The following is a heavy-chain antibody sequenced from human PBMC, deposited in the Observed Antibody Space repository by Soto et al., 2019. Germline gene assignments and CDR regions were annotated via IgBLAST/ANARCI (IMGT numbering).Heavy chain of an antibody. D-gene: IGHD4-4*01. V-gene: IGHV3-72*01. Sequence: EVQLVESGGGLVQPGGSLRLSCAASGFTISDHYIDWVRQGPGKGLEWVGRTRDKGHSYSTAYAASVRGRFTISRDDSKNTVFLQMNSLTTEDTAVYYCSRPHSTVTTVLDVWGQGTTVTVSS. CDR3: SRPHSTVTTVLDV. J-gene: IGHJ6*02. CDR1: GFTISDHY. CDR2: TRDKGHSYST.